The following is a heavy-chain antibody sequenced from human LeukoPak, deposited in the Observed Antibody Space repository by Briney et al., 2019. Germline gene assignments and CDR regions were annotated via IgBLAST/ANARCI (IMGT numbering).Heavy chain of an antibody. CDR2: ISGSGGST. Sequence: QPGGSLRLSCAASGFTFSSYAMSRVRQAPGKGLEWVSAISGSGGSTYYADSVKGRFTISRDNTNNTLYLQMNSLRAEDTAVYYCAKNPRNWTYNWFDPWGQGTLVTVSS. CDR3: AKNPRNWTYNWFDP. J-gene: IGHJ5*02. V-gene: IGHV3-23*01. CDR1: GFTFSSYA. D-gene: IGHD1-1*01.